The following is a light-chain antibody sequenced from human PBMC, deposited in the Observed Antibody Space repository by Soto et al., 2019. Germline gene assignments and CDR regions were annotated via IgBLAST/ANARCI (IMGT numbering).Light chain of an antibody. CDR1: QSVSSSY. V-gene: IGKV3-20*01. CDR2: GAS. CDR3: QQYGSPPQT. Sequence: EIVLTQSPGTLSLSPGERATLSCRASQSVSSSYLAWYQQKPGQAPRLLICGASSRATGIPDRFSGSGSGTDFTLTISRLEPEDFAVYYCQQYGSPPQTFGQGTKVDNK. J-gene: IGKJ1*01.